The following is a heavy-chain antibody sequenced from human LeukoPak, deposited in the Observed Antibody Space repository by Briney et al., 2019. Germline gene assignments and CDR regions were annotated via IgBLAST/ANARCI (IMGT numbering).Heavy chain of an antibody. CDR2: ISAYNGNT. V-gene: IGHV1-18*01. D-gene: IGHD3-10*01. Sequence: LRASVKVSCKASGYTFTSYGISWVRQAPGQGLEWMGWISAYNGNTNYAQKLQGRVTMTTDTSTSTAYMELRSLRSDDTAVYYCARGYYGSGSYYWPYYYYYYMDVWGKGTTVTVSS. J-gene: IGHJ6*03. CDR3: ARGYYGSGSYYWPYYYYYYMDV. CDR1: GYTFTSYG.